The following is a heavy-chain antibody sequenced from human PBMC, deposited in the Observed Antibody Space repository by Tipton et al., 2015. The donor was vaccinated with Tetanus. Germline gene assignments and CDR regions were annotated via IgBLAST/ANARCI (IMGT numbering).Heavy chain of an antibody. Sequence: SLRLSCAASGFTFKSYTMNWLRQAPGNGLEWVAAISGSRLTPYYADSLKGRFTISRDNSKNTLSLQLNSLRADDTAIYYCAKEALGVPNLWGKGTTVIVSS. J-gene: IGHJ6*04. CDR3: AKEALGVPNL. CDR1: GFTFKSYT. V-gene: IGHV3-23*01. D-gene: IGHD1-14*01. CDR2: ISGSRLTP.